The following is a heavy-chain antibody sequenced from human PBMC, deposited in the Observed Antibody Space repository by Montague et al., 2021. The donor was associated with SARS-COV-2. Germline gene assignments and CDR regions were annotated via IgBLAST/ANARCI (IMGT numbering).Heavy chain of an antibody. Sequence: SETLSLTCVVYGASFSDYYWNWIRQSPGKALEWIGGINRSGSSNVNPSLKSRGTISIDTSRNQVTLNLNFVTAADTAIYYCARGQIFSTFRGARGWKDWFDSWGQGTTVTVSS. D-gene: IGHD3-16*01. CDR1: GASFSDYY. J-gene: IGHJ5*01. CDR3: ARGQIFSTFRGARGWKDWFDS. CDR2: INRSGSS. V-gene: IGHV4-34*01.